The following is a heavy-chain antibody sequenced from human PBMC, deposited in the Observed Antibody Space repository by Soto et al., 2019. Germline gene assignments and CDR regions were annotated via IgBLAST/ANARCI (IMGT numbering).Heavy chain of an antibody. J-gene: IGHJ5*02. V-gene: IGHV4-59*01. Sequence: SDTHSLTGTVACTSISHNSSTSFRQPPGKGLEWIGYIYYSGSTNYNPSLKSRVTISVDTSKNQFSLRLTSVAAADTGVYYCAKYSGTYNWFDPWGQGSLVTVS. CDR2: IYYSGST. CDR1: CTSISHNS. D-gene: IGHD1-26*01. CDR3: AKYSGTYNWFDP.